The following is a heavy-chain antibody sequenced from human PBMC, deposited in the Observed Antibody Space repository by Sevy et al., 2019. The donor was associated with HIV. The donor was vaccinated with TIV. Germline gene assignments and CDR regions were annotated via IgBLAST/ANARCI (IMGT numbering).Heavy chain of an antibody. D-gene: IGHD4-17*01. CDR2: IDPKSGGK. Sequence: ASVKVSCKASGYSFITYYIHWVRQAPGRGLEWMGRIDPKSGGKNYAQRFRGRVTMTTDTSINTAYMELNNLKSDDTAVYYCAREAPFYGDYLLDYWGQGTLVTVSS. CDR1: GYSFITYY. J-gene: IGHJ4*02. V-gene: IGHV1-2*06. CDR3: AREAPFYGDYLLDY.